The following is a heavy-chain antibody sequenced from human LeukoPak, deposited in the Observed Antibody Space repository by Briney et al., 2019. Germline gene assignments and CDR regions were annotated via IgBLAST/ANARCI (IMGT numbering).Heavy chain of an antibody. V-gene: IGHV4-59*01. D-gene: IGHD5-24*01. J-gene: IGHJ4*02. CDR3: ARDGGGGDAYRTYFDH. CDR2: IYHTGGT. CDR1: GGYITEYY. Sequence: SETLSLACSVSGGYITEYYWSWIRQAPGKGLEWIGYIYHTGGTNYNPSLKSRVTISLDSSKKQFSLRLSSVTAADTAVYYCARDGGGGDAYRTYFDHWGQGALITVSS.